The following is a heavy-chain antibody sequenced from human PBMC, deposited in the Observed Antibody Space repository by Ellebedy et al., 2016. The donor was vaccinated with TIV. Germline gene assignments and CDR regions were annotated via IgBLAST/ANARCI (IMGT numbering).Heavy chain of an antibody. J-gene: IGHJ4*02. V-gene: IGHV2-5*02. Sequence: SGPTLVKPTQTLTLTCTFSGFLLSTSGVGVGWIRQHPGKALEWLALIYWDDDKRYSPSLKSRLTITKDTSKNQVVLTMTNMDPVDTATYYCAHFLPLGGGDILTGYYPYWGQGTLVTVSS. CDR3: AHFLPLGGGDILTGYYPY. CDR1: GFLLSTSGVG. D-gene: IGHD3-9*01. CDR2: IYWDDDK.